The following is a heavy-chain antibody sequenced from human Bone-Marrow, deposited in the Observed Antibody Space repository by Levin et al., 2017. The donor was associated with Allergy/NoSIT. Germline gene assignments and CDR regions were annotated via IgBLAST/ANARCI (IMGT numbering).Heavy chain of an antibody. CDR2: ISSSSSYI. J-gene: IGHJ4*02. Sequence: PGGSLRLSCAASGFTFSSYSMNWVRQAPGKGLEWVSSISSSSSYIYYADSVKGRFTISRDNAKNSLYLQMNSLRAEDTAVYYCASNYCSSTSCYGKDDYWGQGTLVTVSS. CDR3: ASNYCSSTSCYGKDDY. CDR1: GFTFSSYS. D-gene: IGHD2-2*01. V-gene: IGHV3-21*01.